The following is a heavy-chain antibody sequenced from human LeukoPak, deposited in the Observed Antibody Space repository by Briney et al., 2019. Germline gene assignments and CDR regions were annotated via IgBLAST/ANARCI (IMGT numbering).Heavy chain of an antibody. Sequence: GASAKVSCKASGYTFTSYDINWVRQATGQGLEWMGWMNPNSGNTGYALKFQGRVTMTRNTSISTAYMELSSLRSEDTAVYYCATVTLDYGDHGFDYRGQGTLVTVSS. V-gene: IGHV1-8*01. CDR1: GYTFTSYD. CDR2: MNPNSGNT. J-gene: IGHJ4*02. CDR3: ATVTLDYGDHGFDY. D-gene: IGHD4-17*01.